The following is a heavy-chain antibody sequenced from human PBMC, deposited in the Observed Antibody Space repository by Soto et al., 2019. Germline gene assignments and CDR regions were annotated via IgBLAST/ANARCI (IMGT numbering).Heavy chain of an antibody. D-gene: IGHD3-22*01. Sequence: ASVKVSCKASGYTFTSYGISWVRQAPGQGLEWMGWISAYNGNTNYAQKLQGRVTITTDTSTSTAYMELRSLRSDDTAVYYCALAYYYDSSGYRGPDYWGQGTLVTVSS. CDR1: GYTFTSYG. J-gene: IGHJ4*02. CDR3: ALAYYYDSSGYRGPDY. CDR2: ISAYNGNT. V-gene: IGHV1-18*01.